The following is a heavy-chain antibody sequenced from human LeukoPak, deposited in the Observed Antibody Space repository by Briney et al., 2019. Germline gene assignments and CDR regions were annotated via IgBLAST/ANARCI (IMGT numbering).Heavy chain of an antibody. CDR1: GGSISSYY. CDR3: ARVTVESAFDI. J-gene: IGHJ3*02. Sequence: SETLSLTCTVSGGSISSYYWSWIRQPAGKGLEWIGRIHTRGSTNYNPSLKSRVTMSVDTSKNQFSLKLSSVTAADTAVYYRARVTVESAFDIWGQGTMVTVSS. CDR2: IHTRGST. D-gene: IGHD5-24*01. V-gene: IGHV4-4*07.